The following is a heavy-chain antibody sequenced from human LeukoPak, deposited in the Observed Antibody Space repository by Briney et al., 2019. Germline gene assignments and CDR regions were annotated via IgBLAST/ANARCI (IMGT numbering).Heavy chain of an antibody. CDR2: IWYDGSNK. CDR1: GFTFSSYG. Sequence: GGSLRLSCAASGFTFSSYGIHWVRQAPGKGLEWVAVIWYDGSNKYYADSVKGRFTISRDNSKNTLYLQMNSLRAEDTAVYYCARTPAYSSSLWYFDYWGQGTLVTVSS. J-gene: IGHJ4*02. D-gene: IGHD6-13*01. CDR3: ARTPAYSSSLWYFDY. V-gene: IGHV3-33*01.